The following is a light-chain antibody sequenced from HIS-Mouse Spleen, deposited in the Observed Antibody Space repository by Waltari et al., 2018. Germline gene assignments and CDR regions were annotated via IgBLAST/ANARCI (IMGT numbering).Light chain of an antibody. CDR2: GAS. V-gene: IGKV3-20*01. CDR3: QQYGSSPPIT. CDR1: QSVSSSY. Sequence: EIVLTQSPGTLSLSPGEIATLSCRASQSVSSSYLAWYQQKPGQAPRLLIYGASSGSGTDFTLTISRLEPEDFAVYYCQQYGSSPPITFGQGTRLEIK. J-gene: IGKJ5*01.